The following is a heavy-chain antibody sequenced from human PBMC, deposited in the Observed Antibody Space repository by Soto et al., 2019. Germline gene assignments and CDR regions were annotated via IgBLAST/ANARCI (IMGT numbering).Heavy chain of an antibody. CDR1: VFSFDDFV. D-gene: IGHD2-21*02. Sequence: PGGSLRLSCLASVFSFDDFVMNWVRQLPGKGLEWVSSVSWNSGAKLYADSVKGRFAISRDSAKKSVYLQMNSLRPDDTAFYYCAKGVATAVPALDYWGQGTLVTVSS. V-gene: IGHV3-9*01. CDR2: VSWNSGAK. CDR3: AKGVATAVPALDY. J-gene: IGHJ4*02.